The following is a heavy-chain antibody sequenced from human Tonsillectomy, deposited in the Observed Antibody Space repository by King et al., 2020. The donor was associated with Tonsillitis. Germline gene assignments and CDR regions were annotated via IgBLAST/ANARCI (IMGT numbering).Heavy chain of an antibody. CDR3: ARGDTAMDAFDY. V-gene: IGHV3-13*04. CDR1: GFTFRSYD. Sequence: EVQLVESGGGLVQPGGSLRLSCAASGFTFRSYDMHWVRQATGKGLEWVSAIGTAGDTYYPGSVKGRFTISRENAKNSLYLQMNSLRAGDTAVYYCARGDTAMDAFDYWGQGTLVTVSS. CDR2: IGTAGDT. J-gene: IGHJ4*02. D-gene: IGHD5-18*01.